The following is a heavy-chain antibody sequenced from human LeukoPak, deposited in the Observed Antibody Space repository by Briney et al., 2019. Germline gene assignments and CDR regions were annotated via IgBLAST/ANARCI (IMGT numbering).Heavy chain of an antibody. CDR3: AAFPSSSWYYYFDY. Sequence: GASVKVSCKVSGYTLTELSMHWVRQAPGKGLEWMGGFDPEDGETIYAQKFQGRVTMTEDTSTDTAYMELSSLRSEDTAVYYCAAFPSSSWYYYFDYWGQGTLVTVSS. CDR2: FDPEDGET. J-gene: IGHJ4*02. CDR1: GYTLTELS. D-gene: IGHD6-13*01. V-gene: IGHV1-24*01.